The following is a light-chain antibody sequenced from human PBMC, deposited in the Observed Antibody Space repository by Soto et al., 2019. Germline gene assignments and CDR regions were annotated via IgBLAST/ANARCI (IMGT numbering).Light chain of an antibody. CDR1: QTISSW. Sequence: DIQMTQSPSTLSGSVGDRVTITCRASQTISSWLAWYQQKPGKAPKLLIYKASTLKSGVPSRFSGSGSGTDFTLTITSLQTDDFATYYCQQYKSYPRTFGQGTKVDI. V-gene: IGKV1-5*03. CDR3: QQYKSYPRT. CDR2: KAS. J-gene: IGKJ1*01.